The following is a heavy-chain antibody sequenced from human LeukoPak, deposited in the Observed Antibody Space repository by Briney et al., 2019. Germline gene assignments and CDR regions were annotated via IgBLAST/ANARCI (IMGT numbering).Heavy chain of an antibody. CDR3: ARARLGYCSGGSCPRPSNWFDP. CDR2: INSDGSST. Sequence: PGGSLRLSCAASGFTFSNYWMHWVRQAPGKGLVWVSRINSDGSSTSYADSVKGRFTISRDNAKNTLYLQMNSLRAEDTAVYYCARARLGYCSGGSCPRPSNWFDPWGQGTLVTVSS. J-gene: IGHJ5*02. D-gene: IGHD2-15*01. CDR1: GFTFSNYW. V-gene: IGHV3-74*01.